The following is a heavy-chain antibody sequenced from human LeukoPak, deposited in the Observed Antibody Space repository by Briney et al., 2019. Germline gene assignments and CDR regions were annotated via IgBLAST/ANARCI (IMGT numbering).Heavy chain of an antibody. CDR3: ANRNAPGIAGY. D-gene: IGHD6-13*01. V-gene: IGHV3-23*01. CDR2: ISGSGGST. CDR1: GFTSSSYA. Sequence: GGSLRLSCAASGFTSSSYAMSWVRQAPGKGLEWVSAISGSGGSTYYADSVKGRFTISRDNSKNTLYLQMNSLRAEDTAVYYCANRNAPGIAGYWGQGTLVTVSS. J-gene: IGHJ4*02.